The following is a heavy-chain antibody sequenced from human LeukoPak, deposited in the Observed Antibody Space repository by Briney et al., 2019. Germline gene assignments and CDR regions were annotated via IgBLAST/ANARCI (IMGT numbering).Heavy chain of an antibody. CDR2: INHNSGDT. V-gene: IGHV1-2*02. Sequence: ASVKVSCKASGYTFTGYYMHWVRQAPGQGLEWMGWINHNSGDTKYAQKFQGRVTMTRDTSISTAYMELTRLRSDDSAVYYCARGETEETGTRPDAFDIWGQGTMVTVSS. D-gene: IGHD6-13*01. CDR1: GYTFTGYY. J-gene: IGHJ3*02. CDR3: ARGETEETGTRPDAFDI.